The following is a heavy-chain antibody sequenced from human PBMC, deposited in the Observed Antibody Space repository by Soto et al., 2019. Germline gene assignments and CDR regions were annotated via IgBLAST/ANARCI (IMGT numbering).Heavy chain of an antibody. CDR3: ARDHRYNWNDEGWFDP. CDR2: LNPNSGNT. J-gene: IGHJ5*02. CDR1: GYIFSTYD. D-gene: IGHD1-20*01. V-gene: IGHV1-8*01. Sequence: QVQLVQSGAEVKKLGASVKVSCKASGYIFSTYDINWVRQAPGQGLEWMGWLNPNSGNTGYAQKFQGRVTMTRNTSINTAYMELSSLGSEDTAVYYCARDHRYNWNDEGWFDPWGQGTLVTVSS.